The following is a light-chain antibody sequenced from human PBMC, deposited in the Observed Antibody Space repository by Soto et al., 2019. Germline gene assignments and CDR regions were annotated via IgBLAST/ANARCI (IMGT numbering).Light chain of an antibody. CDR2: DAS. CDR3: QQYSHLIT. CDR1: QDISNY. Sequence: DIQMTQSPSSLSASVGDRVTITCQASQDISNYLNWYQQKLGKAPKLLIYDASNVETGVPSRFSGSGSGTDFTFTISSLQPEDIATYYYQQYSHLITFGQGTRLEIK. V-gene: IGKV1-33*01. J-gene: IGKJ5*01.